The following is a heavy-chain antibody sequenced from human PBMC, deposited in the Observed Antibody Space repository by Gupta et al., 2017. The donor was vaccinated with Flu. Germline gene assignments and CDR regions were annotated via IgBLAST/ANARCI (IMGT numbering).Heavy chain of an antibody. Sequence: QVQLQESGPRLVKPSETLSLTCNVSGGSVNTSTHYWGYVRQPPGKGLEWIGTVYYRGTTYYSPSFNSRVTISLDTSKNHFSLRLKSVTAADTAVYYCVGFCSSTSCPRNTFDIWGHGTMVTVSS. CDR1: GGSVNTSTHY. V-gene: IGHV4-39*02. CDR2: VYYRGTT. J-gene: IGHJ3*02. D-gene: IGHD2-2*01. CDR3: VGFCSSTSCPRNTFDI.